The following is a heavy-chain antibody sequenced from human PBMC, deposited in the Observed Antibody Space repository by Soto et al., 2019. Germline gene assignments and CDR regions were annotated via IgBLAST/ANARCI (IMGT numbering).Heavy chain of an antibody. D-gene: IGHD6-19*01. Sequence: GSLRLSCAASGFTFSSYGMHWVRQAPGKGLEWVAVIWYDGSNKYYADSVKGRFTISRDNSKNTLYLQMNSLRAEDTAVYYCARERSIAVAEDYYYGMDVRGQGTTVTVSS. CDR2: IWYDGSNK. CDR1: GFTFSSYG. CDR3: ARERSIAVAEDYYYGMDV. J-gene: IGHJ6*02. V-gene: IGHV3-33*01.